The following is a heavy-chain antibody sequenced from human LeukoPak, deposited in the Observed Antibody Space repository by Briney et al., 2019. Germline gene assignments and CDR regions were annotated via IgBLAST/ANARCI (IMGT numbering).Heavy chain of an antibody. Sequence: SETLSLTCTVSGGSISSSSYYWGWIRQPPGKGLEWIESIYYSGSTYYNPSLKSRVTISVDTSKNQFSLKLSSVTAADTAVYYCARGRRNCSGGSCYRHYFDYWGQGTLVTVSS. CDR3: ARGRRNCSGGSCYRHYFDY. D-gene: IGHD2-15*01. J-gene: IGHJ4*02. V-gene: IGHV4-39*07. CDR2: IYYSGST. CDR1: GGSISSSSYY.